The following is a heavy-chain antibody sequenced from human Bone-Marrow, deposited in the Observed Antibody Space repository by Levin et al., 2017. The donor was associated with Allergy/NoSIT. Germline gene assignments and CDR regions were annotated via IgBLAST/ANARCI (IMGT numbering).Heavy chain of an antibody. J-gene: IGHJ4*02. Sequence: GGSLRLSCAASGFTFSSYSMNWVRQAPGKGLEWVSSISSSSSYIYYADSVKGRFTISRDNAKNSLYLQMNSPRAEDTAVYYCARSLESIAARWAFDYWGQGTLVTVSS. CDR2: ISSSSSYI. CDR1: GFTFSSYS. V-gene: IGHV3-21*01. CDR3: ARSLESIAARWAFDY. D-gene: IGHD6-6*01.